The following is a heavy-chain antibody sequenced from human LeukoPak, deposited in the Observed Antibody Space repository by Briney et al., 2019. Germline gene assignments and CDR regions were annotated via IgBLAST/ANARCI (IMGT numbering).Heavy chain of an antibody. CDR3: ARHTKYYYGSGSLSY. V-gene: IGHV4-34*01. CDR1: GGSISSYY. J-gene: IGHJ4*02. CDR2: INHSGST. D-gene: IGHD3-10*01. Sequence: SETLSLTCTVSGGSISSYYWSWIRQPPGKGLEWIGEINHSGSTNYNPSLKSRVTISVDTSKNQFSLKLSSVTAADTAVYYCARHTKYYYGSGSLSYWGQGTLVTVSS.